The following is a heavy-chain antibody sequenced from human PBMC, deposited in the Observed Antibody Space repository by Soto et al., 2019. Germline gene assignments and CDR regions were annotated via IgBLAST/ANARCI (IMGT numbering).Heavy chain of an antibody. CDR3: ARGDPTYLDY. J-gene: IGHJ4*02. Sequence: EVQLVESGGGLVQPGGSLRLSCAASGFTFSTYWMHWVRQAPGEGLVWLSRITAAGTSTSSADSVKGRFTISRDNAKNTLYLQMNSLRAEDTALYYCARGDPTYLDYWGQGILVTVSS. CDR1: GFTFSTYW. V-gene: IGHV3-74*01. CDR2: ITAAGTST. D-gene: IGHD1-26*01.